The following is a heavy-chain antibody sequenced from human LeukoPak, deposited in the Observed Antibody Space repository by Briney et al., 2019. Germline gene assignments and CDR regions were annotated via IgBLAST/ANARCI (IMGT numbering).Heavy chain of an antibody. CDR1: GFTFSRYG. CDR2: RWYDGSNK. Sequence: PGGSLRLSCVASGFTFSRYGMHWVRQAPGKGLEWVAVRWYDGSNKYYVDSVKGRFTISRDNSKNTLYLQMNSLRAEDTAVYFFGRYWSLRGYYGMDVGGQGTTVTVSS. CDR3: GRYWSLRGYYGMDV. J-gene: IGHJ6*02. V-gene: IGHV3-33*01. D-gene: IGHD2-15*01.